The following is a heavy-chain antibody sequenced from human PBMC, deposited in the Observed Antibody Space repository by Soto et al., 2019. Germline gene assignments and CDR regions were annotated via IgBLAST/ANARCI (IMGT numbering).Heavy chain of an antibody. CDR3: AKLPVAGSSTFDY. CDR1: GFTFSSYA. CDR2: IRSSGDNT. Sequence: EVQLLESGGGLVQPGGSLRLSCAASGFTFSSYAMSWVRQAPGKGLEWVSAIRSSGDNTYYADSVKGRFTISRDNSKSTLYLQMNSLRAEDTAVYSCAKLPVAGSSTFDYWGQGGMVTVSS. V-gene: IGHV3-23*01. D-gene: IGHD6-19*01. J-gene: IGHJ4*02.